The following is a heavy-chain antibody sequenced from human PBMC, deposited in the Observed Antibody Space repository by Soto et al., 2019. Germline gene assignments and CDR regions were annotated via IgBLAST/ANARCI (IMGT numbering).Heavy chain of an antibody. CDR1: GFTFRSYA. J-gene: IGHJ6*01. V-gene: IGHV3-30-3*01. CDR3: ARGDREDIAVVVGAGPGEYGVDV. D-gene: IGHD2-15*01. Sequence: QVQLVESGGGVVQPGRSLRISCAASGFTFRSYAMHWVRQAPGKGLECVAVIAYDGSNKFYRDYVKGRFTISRDNSKNTLYLQINSLRYVDTAVYYCARGDREDIAVVVGAGPGEYGVDVW. CDR2: IAYDGSNK.